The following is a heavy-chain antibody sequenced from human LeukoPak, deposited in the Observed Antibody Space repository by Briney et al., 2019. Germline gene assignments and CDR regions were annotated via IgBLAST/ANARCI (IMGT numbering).Heavy chain of an antibody. CDR1: GGTFSSYA. CDR2: IIPIFGTA. CDR3: ARGCSSTSCYGGSWFDP. Sequence: ASVTVSCKASGGTFSSYAISWVRQAPGQGLEWMGGIIPIFGTANYAQKFQGRVTITADESTSTAYMELSSLRSEDTAVYYCARGCSSTSCYGGSWFDPWGQGTLVTVSS. J-gene: IGHJ5*02. D-gene: IGHD2-2*01. V-gene: IGHV1-69*13.